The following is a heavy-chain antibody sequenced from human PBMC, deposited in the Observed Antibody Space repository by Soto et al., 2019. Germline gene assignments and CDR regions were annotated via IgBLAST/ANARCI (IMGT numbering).Heavy chain of an antibody. CDR3: ARDRGALWFGELFQWFDP. D-gene: IGHD3-10*01. CDR2: IYYSGST. J-gene: IGHJ5*02. V-gene: IGHV4-59*01. CDR1: GGSISSGG. Sequence: SETLCLTWTVSGGSISSGGWSWIRQPPGKGLEWIGYIYYSGSTNYNPSLKSRVTISVDTSKNQFSLKLSSVTAADTAVYYCARDRGALWFGELFQWFDPWGQGTLVTVS.